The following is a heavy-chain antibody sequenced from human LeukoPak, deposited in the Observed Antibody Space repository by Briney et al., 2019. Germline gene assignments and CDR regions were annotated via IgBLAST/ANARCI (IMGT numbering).Heavy chain of an antibody. V-gene: IGHV4-59*01. CDR1: GGSLSSYY. CDR2: IYYSGST. Sequence: PSETLSLTCTVSGGSLSSYYWSWIRQPPGKGLEWIGYIYYSGSTNYNPSLKSRVTISVDTSKNQFSLKLSSVTAADTAVYYCARGIIAVAGTGFDYWGQGTLVTVSS. D-gene: IGHD6-19*01. J-gene: IGHJ4*02. CDR3: ARGIIAVAGTGFDY.